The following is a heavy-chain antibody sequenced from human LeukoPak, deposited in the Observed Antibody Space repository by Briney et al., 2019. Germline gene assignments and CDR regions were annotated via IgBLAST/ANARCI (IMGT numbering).Heavy chain of an antibody. CDR3: GRGFGELLLNAFDI. J-gene: IGHJ3*02. Sequence: ASVKVSCKASGYTFTGYYMHWVRQAPGQGLEWMGWINPNSGGTNYAQKFQGRVTMTRDTSISTAYMELSRLRSDDTAVYYCGRGFGELLLNAFDIWGQGTMVTVSS. V-gene: IGHV1-2*02. CDR1: GYTFTGYY. D-gene: IGHD3-10*01. CDR2: INPNSGGT.